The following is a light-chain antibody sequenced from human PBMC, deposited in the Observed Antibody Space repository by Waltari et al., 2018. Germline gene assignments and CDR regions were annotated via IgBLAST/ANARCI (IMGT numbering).Light chain of an antibody. V-gene: IGKV3-15*01. Sequence: VMTQSPDTLSVSPGETASLSCRASQTVNQNLAWFQQKPGQPPRLLIYDTYARAAGVPARFSGSGSGTEFTLTISSLQSEDSAVYYCHQYNNWPPHSFGQGTRLEIK. CDR2: DTY. CDR3: HQYNNWPPHS. CDR1: QTVNQN. J-gene: IGKJ2*03.